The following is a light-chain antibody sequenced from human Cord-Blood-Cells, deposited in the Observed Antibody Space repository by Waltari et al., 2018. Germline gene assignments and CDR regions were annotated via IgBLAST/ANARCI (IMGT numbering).Light chain of an antibody. Sequence: QSALTQPASVSGSPGQSITISCTGTSSDVGGYNYVSWYQQHQGKAPKLIIYDVSNRPSGVSNRFSGSKSGNTASLTISGLQAEDEADYYCSSYTSSSTWVFGGGTKLTVL. CDR1: SSDVGGYNY. V-gene: IGLV2-14*01. CDR2: DVS. J-gene: IGLJ3*02. CDR3: SSYTSSSTWV.